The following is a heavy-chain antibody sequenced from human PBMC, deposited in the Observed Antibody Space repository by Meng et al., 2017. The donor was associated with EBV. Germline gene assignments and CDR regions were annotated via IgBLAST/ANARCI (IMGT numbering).Heavy chain of an antibody. Sequence: VKLVESGAEGKKPGASVKVSCKASGYTFTGYYMHWVRQAPGQGLEWMGRINPNSGGTNYAQKFQGRVTTTRDTSISTAYMELSRLRSDDTAVYYCARVGIAVAGTGDYWGQGTLVTVSS. CDR1: GYTFTGYY. CDR3: ARVGIAVAGTGDY. D-gene: IGHD6-19*01. J-gene: IGHJ4*02. CDR2: INPNSGGT. V-gene: IGHV1-2*06.